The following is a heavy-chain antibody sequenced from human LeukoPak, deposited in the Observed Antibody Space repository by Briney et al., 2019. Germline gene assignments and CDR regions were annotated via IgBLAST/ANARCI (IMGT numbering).Heavy chain of an antibody. J-gene: IGHJ3*02. V-gene: IGHV1-18*01. CDR1: GYTFGTSS. Sequence: ASVNVSCKALGYTFGTSSISWVRRAPGQRLEWMGWISPNNGNTQYAQGVQGRVTMTTDTSRSTAYMELRSLRSDDTAVYYCTRVRNSSNWWGPFDIWGQGTMVTVSS. CDR2: ISPNNGNT. CDR3: TRVRNSSNWWGPFDI. D-gene: IGHD6-13*01.